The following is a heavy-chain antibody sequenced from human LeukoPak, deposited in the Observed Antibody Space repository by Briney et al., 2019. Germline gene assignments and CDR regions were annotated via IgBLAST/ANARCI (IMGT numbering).Heavy chain of an antibody. CDR2: IYWNDDK. D-gene: IGHD3-22*01. Sequence: SGPTLVNPTQTLTLTCTFSGFSLSTSGVGVGWIRQPPGKALEWLALIYWNDDKRYSPSLKSRLTITKDTSKNQVVLTTTNMDPVDTATYYCAHLDYYDSSGYYSNLHNWFDPWGQGTLVTVSS. J-gene: IGHJ5*02. V-gene: IGHV2-5*01. CDR3: AHLDYYDSSGYYSNLHNWFDP. CDR1: GFSLSTSGVG.